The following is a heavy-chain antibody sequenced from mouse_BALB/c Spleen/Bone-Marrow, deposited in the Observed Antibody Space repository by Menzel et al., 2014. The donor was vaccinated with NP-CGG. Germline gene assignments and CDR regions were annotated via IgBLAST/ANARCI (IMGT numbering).Heavy chain of an antibody. J-gene: IGHJ2*02. Sequence: QVQLQQSGPGLMSPSQSLSITCTVSGFSLTNYGVHWVRQPPGKGLEWLGIIWAGGTTNYNSALMSRLSISKDNSKSQVFLKMNSLQTDDTAVYYCAREGPLYFDHWGQGTSLTVSS. CDR1: GFSLTNYG. CDR2: IWAGGTT. V-gene: IGHV2-9*02. CDR3: AREGPLYFDH.